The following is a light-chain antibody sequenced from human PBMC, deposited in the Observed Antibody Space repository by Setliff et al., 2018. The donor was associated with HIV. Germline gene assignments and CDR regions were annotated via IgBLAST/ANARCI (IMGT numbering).Light chain of an antibody. CDR2: DDT. J-gene: IGLJ1*01. V-gene: IGLV2-11*01. Sequence: QSVLTQPASVSGSPGQWITISCTGTSGDVGSYNYVSWYQHHPDKAPKVMIYDDTKRPSGVPDRFSGSKSGNTASLTISGLQTEDEADYYCCSYADSYTSLYVFGTGTKVTVL. CDR3: CSYADSYTSLYV. CDR1: SGDVGSYNY.